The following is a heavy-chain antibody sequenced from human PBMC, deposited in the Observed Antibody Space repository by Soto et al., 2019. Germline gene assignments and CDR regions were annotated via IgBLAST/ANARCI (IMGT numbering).Heavy chain of an antibody. CDR3: ARSPTQLVQANFDY. Sequence: QVQLQQWGAGLLKPSETLSLTCAVYGGSFSGYYWSWIRQPPGKGLEWIGEINHSGSTNYNPSLKSRVTISVDTSKNQFSLKLSSVTAADTAVYYCARSPTQLVQANFDYWGQGTLVTVSS. J-gene: IGHJ4*02. CDR1: GGSFSGYY. D-gene: IGHD6-13*01. CDR2: INHSGST. V-gene: IGHV4-34*01.